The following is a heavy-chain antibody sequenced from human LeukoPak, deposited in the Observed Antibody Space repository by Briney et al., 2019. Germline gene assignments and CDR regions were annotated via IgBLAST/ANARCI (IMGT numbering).Heavy chain of an antibody. Sequence: ASVKVSCKASGYTFTSYGISWVRQAPGQGLERMGWISAYNGNTNYAQKLQGRVTMTTDTSTSTAYMELRSLRSDDTAVYYCARDFQGLGYYYYGMDVWGQGTTVTVSS. CDR3: ARDFQGLGYYYYGMDV. J-gene: IGHJ6*02. V-gene: IGHV1-18*01. CDR1: GYTFTSYG. CDR2: ISAYNGNT. D-gene: IGHD5/OR15-5a*01.